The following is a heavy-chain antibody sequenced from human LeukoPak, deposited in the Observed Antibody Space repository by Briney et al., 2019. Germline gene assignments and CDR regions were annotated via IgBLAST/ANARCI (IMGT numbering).Heavy chain of an antibody. J-gene: IGHJ2*01. D-gene: IGHD1-26*01. CDR1: GGSISSYY. CDR2: IYYSGIT. V-gene: IGHV4-59*01. Sequence: PSETLSLTCTVFGGSISSYYWTWIRQPPGKGLEWIGYIYYSGITNYNPSLKSRVTISVDRSNNQFSLKLSSVTTADTAVYYCARAHRIGGWYFDLWGRGTLVTVSS. CDR3: ARAHRIGGWYFDL.